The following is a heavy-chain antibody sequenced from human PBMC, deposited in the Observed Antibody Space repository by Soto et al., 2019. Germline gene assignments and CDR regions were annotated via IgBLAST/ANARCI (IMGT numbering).Heavy chain of an antibody. J-gene: IGHJ4*02. CDR3: ARRGLFESGGIDY. V-gene: IGHV3-48*01. D-gene: IGHD3-10*01. CDR2: ISSSTTII. Sequence: GGSLRLSCAASGFTFTSYSMNWVRQAPGKGLEWVSYISSSTTIIYYADSVKGRFTISRDNARNSLYLQINSLRAEDTAVYYCARRGLFESGGIDYWGQGTLVTVPQ. CDR1: GFTFTSYS.